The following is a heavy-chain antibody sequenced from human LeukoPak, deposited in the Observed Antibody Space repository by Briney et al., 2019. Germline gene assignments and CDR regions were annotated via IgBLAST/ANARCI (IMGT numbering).Heavy chain of an antibody. CDR3: ERGHEQWLNGDAFDI. CDR2: IIPIFGTA. J-gene: IGHJ3*02. CDR1: GGTFSSYA. V-gene: IGHV1-69*05. D-gene: IGHD6-19*01. Sequence: SVKVSCKASGGTFSSYAISWVRQAPGQGLEWMGGIIPIFGTANYAQKYQGRVTITTDESTSTAYMELSSMRSEDTAVYYCERGHEQWLNGDAFDIWGQGTMVTVSS.